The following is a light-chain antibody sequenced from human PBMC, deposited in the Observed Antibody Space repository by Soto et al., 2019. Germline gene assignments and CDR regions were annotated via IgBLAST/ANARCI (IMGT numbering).Light chain of an antibody. CDR2: DNN. J-gene: IGLJ3*02. CDR3: GAWDSSQSAGV. CDR1: SSNIGNNY. Sequence: QSVLTQPPSVSAAPGQKVTISCSGSSSNIGNNYVSWYQQLPGTAPKLLIYDNNKRPSGIPDRFSGSKSGTSATLGITGLQTGDEADYYGGAWDSSQSAGVFGGGTEHTVL. V-gene: IGLV1-51*01.